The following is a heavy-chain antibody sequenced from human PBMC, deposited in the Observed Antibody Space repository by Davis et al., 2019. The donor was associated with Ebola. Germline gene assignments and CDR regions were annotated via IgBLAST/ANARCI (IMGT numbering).Heavy chain of an antibody. V-gene: IGHV1-2*04. J-gene: IGHJ4*02. D-gene: IGHD3-10*01. CDR3: ARDCGEAALGY. CDR2: INPNSGGT. Sequence: ASVTVSCKASGDTFTGYYMHWVRQAPGQGLEWMGWINPNSGGTNYAQKFQGWVSMTRDTSISTAYMELSRLRSDDTAVYYCARDCGEAALGYWGQGTLVTVSS. CDR1: GDTFTGYY.